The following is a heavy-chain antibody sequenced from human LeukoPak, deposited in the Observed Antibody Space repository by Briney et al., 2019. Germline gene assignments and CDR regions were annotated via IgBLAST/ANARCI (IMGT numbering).Heavy chain of an antibody. CDR2: ISASSGNT. J-gene: IGHJ6*03. CDR3: ARGTIGGVDYFYMDV. Sequence: ASVTVSCKASGYTFTSYGINWVRQAPGQGLEWMGWISASSGNTKYAQKIQGRVTLTTDTSTRTAYMELGSLRSDDTAVYYCARGTIGGVDYFYMDVWGKGTTVTVSS. CDR1: GYTFTSYG. V-gene: IGHV1-18*01. D-gene: IGHD1-1*01.